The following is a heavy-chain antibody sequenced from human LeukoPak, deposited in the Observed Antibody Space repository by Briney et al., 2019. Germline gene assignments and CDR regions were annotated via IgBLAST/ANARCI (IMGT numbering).Heavy chain of an antibody. D-gene: IGHD6-19*01. CDR2: INHSGST. CDR3: ARAAMAGPVGC. V-gene: IGHV4-34*01. Sequence: SETLSLTCAVYGGSFSGYYWSWIRQPPGKGLEWIGEINHSGSTNYNPSLKSRVTISVDTSKNQFSLKLSSVTAADTAVYYCARAAMAGPVGCGARGT. CDR1: GGSFSGYY. J-gene: IGHJ4*02.